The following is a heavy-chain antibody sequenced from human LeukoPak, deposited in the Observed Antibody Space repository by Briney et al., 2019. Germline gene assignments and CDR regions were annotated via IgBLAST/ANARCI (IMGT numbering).Heavy chain of an antibody. V-gene: IGHV3-23*01. CDR1: GFTFSSYA. D-gene: IGHD5-18*01. J-gene: IGHJ4*02. Sequence: GGSLRLSCAASGFTFSSYAMSWVRQAPGKGLEWVSAISGSGGSTYYADSVKGRFTISRDNAKNSLYLQMNSLRAEDTAVYYCARGTWIQLWLTYFDYWGQGTLVTVSS. CDR2: ISGSGGST. CDR3: ARGTWIQLWLTYFDY.